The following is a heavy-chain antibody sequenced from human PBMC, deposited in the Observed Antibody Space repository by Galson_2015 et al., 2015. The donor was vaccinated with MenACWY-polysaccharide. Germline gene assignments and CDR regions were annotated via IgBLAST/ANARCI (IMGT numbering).Heavy chain of an antibody. V-gene: IGHV3-11*01. CDR1: GFTFSDYY. Sequence: SLRLSCAAPGFTFSDYYMSWIRQAPGRGLEWVSYISRSGSTIYYADSVKGPFTISRDTANNSVYLQMNSLRAVDTAVYYCARGYSSSAYYYYGMDVWGQGTTVTVSS. D-gene: IGHD6-6*01. CDR2: ISRSGSTI. CDR3: ARGYSSSAYYYYGMDV. J-gene: IGHJ6*02.